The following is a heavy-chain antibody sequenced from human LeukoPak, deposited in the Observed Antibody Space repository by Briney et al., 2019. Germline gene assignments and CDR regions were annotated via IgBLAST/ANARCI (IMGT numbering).Heavy chain of an antibody. J-gene: IGHJ2*01. CDR1: GGSFGNYY. CDR3: ARMVSPFNWYFDL. CDR2: IYHTGSA. Sequence: SETLSLTCTVSGGSFGNYYWSWIRQPPGKGLEWIGYIYHTGSAYYNPSLESRLTLSVDRSKNQFSLRLGSVTAADTAVYYCARMVSPFNWYFDLWGRGTLVTVSS. D-gene: IGHD2-8*01. V-gene: IGHV4-30-2*01.